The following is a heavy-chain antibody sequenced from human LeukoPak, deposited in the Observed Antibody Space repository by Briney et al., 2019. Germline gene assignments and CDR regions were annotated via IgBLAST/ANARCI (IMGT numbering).Heavy chain of an antibody. CDR2: VHQSGST. CDR1: GSSISRGYH. CDR3: ARVNFNPDY. J-gene: IGHJ4*02. D-gene: IGHD1-14*01. Sequence: SEPLSLTCTVSGSSISRGYHWGWVRQPPGKGLEWIGSVHQSGSTYYNPSLKSRLTISADTSKNQFSLKLDSVTAADTAVYYCARVNFNPDYWGQGTLVTVSS. V-gene: IGHV4-38-2*02.